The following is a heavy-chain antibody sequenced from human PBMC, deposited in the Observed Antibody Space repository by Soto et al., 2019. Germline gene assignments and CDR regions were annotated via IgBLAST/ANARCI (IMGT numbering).Heavy chain of an antibody. D-gene: IGHD3-9*01. J-gene: IGHJ6*02. CDR1: GYSFTSYW. V-gene: IGHV5-51*01. CDR3: AAGISYYDILTGAATGMDV. CDR2: IYPGDSDT. Sequence: GEFLKISCKGSGYSFTSYWIGWVRQMPGKGLEWMGIIYPGDSDTRYSPSFQGQVTISADKSISTAYLQWSSLKASDTAMYYCAAGISYYDILTGAATGMDVWGQGTTVTVSS.